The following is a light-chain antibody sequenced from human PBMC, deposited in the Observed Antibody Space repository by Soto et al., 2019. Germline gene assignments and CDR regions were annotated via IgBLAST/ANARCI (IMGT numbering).Light chain of an antibody. Sequence: QSALTQPASVSGSPGQSITISCTGTSSDIGTYKYVYWFQHHPGKAPKLIIFEVSNRPSGIADRFSGFKSANTAYLTISGVQPEDEADYHCSSYTTSKTGVFGGGTKLTVL. V-gene: IGLV2-14*01. J-gene: IGLJ2*01. CDR2: EVS. CDR3: SSYTTSKTGV. CDR1: SSDIGTYKY.